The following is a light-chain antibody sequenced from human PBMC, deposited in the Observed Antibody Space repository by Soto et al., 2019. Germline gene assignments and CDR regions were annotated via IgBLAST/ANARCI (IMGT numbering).Light chain of an antibody. CDR1: SSDVGGYNF. CDR3: RLYGGRHVV. J-gene: IGLJ2*01. Sequence: QSALTQPPSASGSPGQSVTISCTGTSSDVGGYNFVSWYQQHPGKAPKLMIYEVTKRPSGVPDRFCGSKSGNTASLTVSGLQSDDEGDYYCRLYGGRHVVFGGGTKLTV. CDR2: EVT. V-gene: IGLV2-8*01.